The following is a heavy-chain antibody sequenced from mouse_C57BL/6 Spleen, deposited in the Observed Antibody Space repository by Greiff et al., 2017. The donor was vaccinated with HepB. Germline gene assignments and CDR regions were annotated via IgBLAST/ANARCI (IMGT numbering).Heavy chain of an antibody. CDR1: GFTFSDYY. D-gene: IGHD1-1*01. V-gene: IGHV5-16*01. CDR2: INYDGSST. J-gene: IGHJ2*01. CDR3: ARTTLRGYFDY. Sequence: EVMLVESEGGLVQPGSSMKLSCTASGFTFSDYYMAWVRQVPEKGLEWVANINYDGSSTYYLDSLKSRFIISRDNAKNILYLQMSSLKSEDTATYYCARTTLRGYFDYWGQGTTLTVSS.